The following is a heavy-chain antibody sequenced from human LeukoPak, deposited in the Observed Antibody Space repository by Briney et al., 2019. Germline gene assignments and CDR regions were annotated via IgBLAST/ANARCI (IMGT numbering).Heavy chain of an antibody. CDR3: ARHLRRWHLDY. V-gene: IGHV4-59*08. D-gene: IGHD4-23*01. Sequence: SETLSLTCTVSGGSISSYYWSWIRQPPGKGLEWIGYIYYSGSTNYNPSLKSRVTISVDTSKNQFSLKLSSVTAADTAVYYCARHLRRWHLDYWGQGTLVTVSS. CDR2: IYYSGST. CDR1: GGSISSYY. J-gene: IGHJ4*02.